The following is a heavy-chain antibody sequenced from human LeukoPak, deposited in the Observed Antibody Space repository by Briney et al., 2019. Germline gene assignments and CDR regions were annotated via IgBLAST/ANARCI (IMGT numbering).Heavy chain of an antibody. CDR3: ARGGRNNWFDP. CDR1: GYTFTSYA. J-gene: IGHJ5*02. V-gene: IGHV1-3*01. Sequence: ASVKVSCKASGYTFTSYAMHWVRQAPGQRLEWMGWINAVNGNTKYSQKFQGRVTITRDTSASTAYMELSSLRSEDTAVYYCARGGRNNWFDPWGQGTLVTVSS. CDR2: INAVNGNT.